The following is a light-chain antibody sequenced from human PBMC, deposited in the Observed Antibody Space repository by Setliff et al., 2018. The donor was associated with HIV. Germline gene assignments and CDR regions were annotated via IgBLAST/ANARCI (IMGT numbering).Light chain of an antibody. CDR3: SSSRSSTIEV. J-gene: IGLJ1*01. CDR1: SSDVGDYNY. CDR2: DVS. V-gene: IGLV2-14*03. Sequence: HSALTQPASVSGSPGQSITFSCTGTSSDVGDYNYVSWYQQHPGKVPKLMIYDVSNRPSGVSNRFSGSKSGNTASLTISGLQAEDEADYYCSSSRSSTIEVFGTGTKVTV.